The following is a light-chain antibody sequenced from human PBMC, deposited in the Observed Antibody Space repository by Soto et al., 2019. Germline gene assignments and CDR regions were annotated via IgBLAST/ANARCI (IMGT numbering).Light chain of an antibody. Sequence: IQLTWSPSPLSASVWDRVTRTCRANQSVSGYLNWYRHKPGQAPQLLIYAASSLQSGVPSRFSGSGSGTEFTLTISSLQPDDFATYYCQHYNSYSEAFGQGTKVDI. J-gene: IGKJ1*01. CDR2: AAS. V-gene: IGKV1-5*01. CDR3: QHYNSYSEA. CDR1: QSVSGY.